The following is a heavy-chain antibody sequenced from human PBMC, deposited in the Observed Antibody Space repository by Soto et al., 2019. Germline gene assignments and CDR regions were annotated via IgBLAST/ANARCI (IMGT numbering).Heavy chain of an antibody. Sequence: VKASSEAPGDTFTREYLHWVPPATGQRLEWRGWINPNSGGTNYAQKLQGWVTMTRDTSISTAYMELSRLRSDDTAVYYWARGQQQLARPYYCNCMDGRGHGSTVPV. CDR2: INPNSGGT. CDR1: GDTFTREY. CDR3: ARGQQQLARPYYCNCMDG. V-gene: IGHV1-2*04. D-gene: IGHD6-13*01. J-gene: IGHJ6*02.